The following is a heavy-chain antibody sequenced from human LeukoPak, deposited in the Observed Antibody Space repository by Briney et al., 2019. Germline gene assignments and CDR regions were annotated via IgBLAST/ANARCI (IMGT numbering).Heavy chain of an antibody. CDR1: GGSFSGYY. V-gene: IGHV4-34*01. Sequence: SETLSLTCAVYGGSFSGYYWSWTRQPPGKGLEWIGEIDDSGGTNYNPSLKSRVTISVDTSKNQFSLKLDSVTAADTAVYYCARGAGAAAGTWGQGTLVTVSS. D-gene: IGHD6-13*01. CDR2: IDDSGGT. CDR3: ARGAGAAAGT. J-gene: IGHJ4*02.